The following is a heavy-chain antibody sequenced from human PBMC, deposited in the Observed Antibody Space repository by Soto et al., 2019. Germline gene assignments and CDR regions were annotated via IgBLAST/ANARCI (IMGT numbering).Heavy chain of an antibody. Sequence: LATLSPPCTFSGGPVRSGSYYWGWIRPPPGKGLGWIGDIYYSGSTNYNPSLKSRVTISVDTSKNQFSLKLSSVTAADTAVYYCAREAVAGLDYWGQGTLVTVSS. D-gene: IGHD6-19*01. V-gene: IGHV4-61*01. J-gene: IGHJ4*02. CDR2: IYYSGST. CDR1: GGPVRSGSYY. CDR3: AREAVAGLDY.